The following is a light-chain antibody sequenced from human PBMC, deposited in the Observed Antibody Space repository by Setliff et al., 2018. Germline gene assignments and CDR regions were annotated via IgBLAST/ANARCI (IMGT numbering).Light chain of an antibody. CDR3: SSYAGSNNFPDV. Sequence: LTQPPSASGSPGQSVTISCTGTSSDVGGYNYVSWYQQHPGKAPKLMIYEVSKRPSGVPDRFSCSKSGNTASLTVSGLQAEDEADYYCSSYAGSNNFPDVFGTGTKGTV. J-gene: IGLJ1*01. V-gene: IGLV2-8*01. CDR1: SSDVGGYNY. CDR2: EVS.